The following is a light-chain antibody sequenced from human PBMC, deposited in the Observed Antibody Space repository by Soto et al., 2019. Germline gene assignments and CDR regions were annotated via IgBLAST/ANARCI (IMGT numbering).Light chain of an antibody. Sequence: QSVLTQPASVSGSPGQSITISCTGTGSDISAYNYVSWYQQHPGKAPKLMIYDVGDRPSGLSNRFSGSKSGNTASLTITRLQPEDEADYYCSSYTSNNFYVFGTGTKLPVL. CDR1: GSDISAYNY. V-gene: IGLV2-14*01. CDR2: DVG. CDR3: SSYTSNNFYV. J-gene: IGLJ1*01.